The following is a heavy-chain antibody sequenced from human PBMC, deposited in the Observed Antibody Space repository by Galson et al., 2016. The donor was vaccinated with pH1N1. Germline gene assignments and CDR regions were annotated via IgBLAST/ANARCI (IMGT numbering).Heavy chain of an antibody. CDR1: GFTFSSFW. V-gene: IGHV3-7*01. CDR2: INQDGSKI. Sequence: SLRLACAASGFTFSSFWMTWVRQAPGKGLEWVANINQDGSKIYYVESVKGRLTISRDNAKNSVDLQMNSLRVEDKAVYYCARDKGRLGAPDYWGQEPWSPSPQ. J-gene: IGHJ4*01. D-gene: IGHD3-16*01. CDR3: ARDKGRLGAPDY.